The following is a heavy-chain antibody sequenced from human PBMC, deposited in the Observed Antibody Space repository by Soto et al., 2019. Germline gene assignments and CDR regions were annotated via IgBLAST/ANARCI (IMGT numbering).Heavy chain of an antibody. Sequence: ASVKVSCKASGYTFTTYGISWVRQAPGQRLEWMGWINAGNGNTKYSQKFQGRVTITRDTSASTAYMELSSLRSEDTAVYYCASIGKNRETDTALVNEDYYYVMAFWGRGTSDTASS. J-gene: IGHJ6*01. CDR3: ASIGKNRETDTALVNEDYYYVMAF. CDR2: INAGNGNT. CDR1: GYTFTTYG. V-gene: IGHV1-3*01. D-gene: IGHD5-18*01.